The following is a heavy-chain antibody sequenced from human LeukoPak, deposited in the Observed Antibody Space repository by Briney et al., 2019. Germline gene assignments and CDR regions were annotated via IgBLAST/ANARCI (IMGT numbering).Heavy chain of an antibody. J-gene: IGHJ4*02. CDR1: GFTFDDYG. Sequence: GGSLRLSCAASGFTFDDYGMTWVRQAPGKGLEWVSGINWNGGSTGYADSVKGRFTISRDNAENSLYLQMNSLRAEDTALYYCARRSAYDSNYFDYWGQGTLVTVSS. CDR3: ARRSAYDSNYFDY. D-gene: IGHD5-12*01. V-gene: IGHV3-20*04. CDR2: INWNGGST.